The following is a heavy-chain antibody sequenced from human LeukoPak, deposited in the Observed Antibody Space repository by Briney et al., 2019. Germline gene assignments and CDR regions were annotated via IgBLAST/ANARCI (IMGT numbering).Heavy chain of an antibody. CDR2: ISYDGSNI. V-gene: IGHV3-30*18. J-gene: IGHJ4*02. D-gene: IGHD3-10*01. CDR1: GFTFSSYG. Sequence: GGSLRLSCAASGFTFSSYGMHWVRQAPGKGLAWVAVISYDGSNIYYADSVKGRFTISRDNSKNTLYLQMNSLRAEDTAVYYCAKDKYYGSGSYFDYWGQGTLVTVSS. CDR3: AKDKYYGSGSYFDY.